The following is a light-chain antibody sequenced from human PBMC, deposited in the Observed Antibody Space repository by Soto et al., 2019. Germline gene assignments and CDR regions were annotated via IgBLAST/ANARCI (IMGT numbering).Light chain of an antibody. CDR1: NSSIGSNT. CDR2: SNN. V-gene: IGLV1-44*01. CDR3: AAWDDSLNGLV. J-gene: IGLJ2*01. Sequence: QSVLTQPPSASGTPGQRVTISCSGSNSSIGSNTVNRYQQLPGTAPKLLIYSNNQRPSGVPDRFSGSKSGTSASLAISGLQSEEDADYYCAAWDDSLNGLVFGGGTKLTVL.